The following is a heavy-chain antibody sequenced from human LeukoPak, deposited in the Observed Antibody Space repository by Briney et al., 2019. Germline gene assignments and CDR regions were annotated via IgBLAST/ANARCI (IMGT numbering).Heavy chain of an antibody. CDR2: ISGSGGST. V-gene: IGHV3-23*01. CDR1: GFTFSSYA. CDR3: AKDGYYDSSGYYFAYYYGMDV. Sequence: GGSLRLSCAASGFTFSSYAMSWVRQAPGKGLEWVSAISGSGGSTYYADSVKGRFTISRDNSKNTLYLQMNSLRAEDTAVYYCAKDGYYDSSGYYFAYYYGMDVWGQGTTVTVSS. J-gene: IGHJ6*02. D-gene: IGHD3-22*01.